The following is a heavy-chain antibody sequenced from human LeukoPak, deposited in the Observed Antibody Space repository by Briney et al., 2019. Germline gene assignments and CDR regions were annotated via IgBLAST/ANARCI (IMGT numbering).Heavy chain of an antibody. CDR3: ERDREEYCSGASCQAFDI. D-gene: IGHD2-15*01. Sequence: GGSLRLTCAASGFTFSSYSINWVRQAPGKGLEWVSSISYSSSYIYYADSVNGRFTITRDDAKNSLYLQMNSLRAEDTAAYYCERDREEYCSGASCQAFDIWGQGTMVTVSS. CDR2: ISYSSSYI. J-gene: IGHJ3*02. V-gene: IGHV3-21*01. CDR1: GFTFSSYS.